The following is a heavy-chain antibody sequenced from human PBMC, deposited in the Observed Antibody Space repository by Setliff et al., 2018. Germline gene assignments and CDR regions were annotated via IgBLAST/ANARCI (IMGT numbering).Heavy chain of an antibody. V-gene: IGHV1-69*10. CDR2: TIPMLALP. Sequence: SVKVSCKASGYTFTAYYMHWVRQAPGQGLEWMGGTIPMLALPNKAEKFQDRITITADESTSTAYMELSSLRSEDTAVYYCARGPYYDYVWGSYRYIPRDYWGQGTLVTVSS. CDR1: GYTFTAYY. D-gene: IGHD3-16*02. CDR3: ARGPYYDYVWGSYRYIPRDY. J-gene: IGHJ4*02.